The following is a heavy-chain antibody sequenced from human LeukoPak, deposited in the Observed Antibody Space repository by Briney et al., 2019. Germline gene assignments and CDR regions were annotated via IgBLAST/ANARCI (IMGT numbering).Heavy chain of an antibody. Sequence: SETLSLTCTVSGGSISSYYWSWIRQPAGKGLEWIGRIYTSGSTNYNPSLKSRVTTSVDTSKNQFSLKLSSVTAADTAVYYCARERPVGYEYYDSSGPVSYYYMDVWGKGTTVTVSS. D-gene: IGHD3-22*01. CDR3: ARERPVGYEYYDSSGPVSYYYMDV. CDR2: IYTSGST. V-gene: IGHV4-4*07. J-gene: IGHJ6*03. CDR1: GGSISSYY.